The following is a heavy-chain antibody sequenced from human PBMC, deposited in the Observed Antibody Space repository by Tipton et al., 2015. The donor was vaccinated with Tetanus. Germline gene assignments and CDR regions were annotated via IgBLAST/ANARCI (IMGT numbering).Heavy chain of an antibody. D-gene: IGHD1-26*01. Sequence: GLVKPSQTLSLTCTVSGGSISSGGYYWSWIRQHPGQGLEWIGDIYYSGSTYYNPSLKSRVTISVDTSKNRFSLKLNSVTAADTAVYYCARDQARGARGWNYFDYWGQGTLVTVSS. CDR2: IYYSGST. V-gene: IGHV4-31*03. J-gene: IGHJ4*02. CDR1: GGSISSGGYY. CDR3: ARDQARGARGWNYFDY.